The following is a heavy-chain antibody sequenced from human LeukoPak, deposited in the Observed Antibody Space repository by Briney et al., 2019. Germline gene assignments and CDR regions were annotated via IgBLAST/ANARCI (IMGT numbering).Heavy chain of an antibody. V-gene: IGHV3-21*01. CDR1: GFTFSSYS. J-gene: IGHJ3*02. CDR2: ITSSSTYI. Sequence: PGGSLRLSCAASGFTFSSYSMNWVRQAPGKGLEWVSSITSSSTYIYYADSMKGRFTISRDNAKNSLYLQMDSLRAEDTAVYYCARVREAAALDIWGQGTMVTVSS. D-gene: IGHD6-25*01. CDR3: ARVREAAALDI.